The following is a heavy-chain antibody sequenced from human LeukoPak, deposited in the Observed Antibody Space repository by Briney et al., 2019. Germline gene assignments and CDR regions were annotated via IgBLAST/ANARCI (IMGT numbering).Heavy chain of an antibody. Sequence: GGSLRLSCAPSGVTFNSYAMSWVREAPGKGLEWVSDISSTGATTNYADSVEGRFTISSDNSKNTLFLQVNSLRVEVTAVFYCAKGVTLGSYFEAFDYWGQGTLVTVSS. V-gene: IGHV3-23*01. J-gene: IGHJ4*02. CDR3: AKGVTLGSYFEAFDY. CDR1: GVTFNSYA. D-gene: IGHD3-10*01. CDR2: ISSTGATT.